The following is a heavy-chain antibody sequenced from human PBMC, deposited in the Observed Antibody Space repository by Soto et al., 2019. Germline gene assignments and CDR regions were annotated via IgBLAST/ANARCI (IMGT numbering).Heavy chain of an antibody. CDR1: GGSISSGDYY. J-gene: IGHJ6*02. CDR2: ISYTGSA. D-gene: IGHD2-21*02. V-gene: IGHV4-30-4*01. CDR3: AGRLVRPHLTEYYFGMNV. Sequence: SETLSLTCTVSGGSISSGDYYWHWNRQPPGKGLEWIGHISYTGSASYNPSLKSRLTMSIDTPNNQVSLKVTSVTAADTALYYCAGRLVRPHLTEYYFGMNVWGQGTTVTVSS.